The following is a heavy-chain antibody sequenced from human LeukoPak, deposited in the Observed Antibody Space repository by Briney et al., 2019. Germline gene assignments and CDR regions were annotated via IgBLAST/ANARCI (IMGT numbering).Heavy chain of an antibody. CDR2: INHSGST. D-gene: IGHD5-24*01. V-gene: IGHV4-34*01. Sequence: SETLSLTCAVYGGSFSGFHWTWIRQPPGKGLEWIGEINHSGSTNYNPSLRSRVTISVDTSKNQFSLKLFSVTAADTAVYYCARGRDDYNFAYWDQGTLVTVSS. CDR1: GGSFSGFH. J-gene: IGHJ4*02. CDR3: ARGRDDYNFAY.